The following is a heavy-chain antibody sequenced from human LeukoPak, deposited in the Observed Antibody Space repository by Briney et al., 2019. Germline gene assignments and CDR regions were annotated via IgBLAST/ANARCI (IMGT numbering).Heavy chain of an antibody. J-gene: IGHJ3*02. V-gene: IGHV3-23*01. CDR3: AKEGRYCSGGSCVTGGFDI. D-gene: IGHD2-15*01. CDR2: ISGSGGST. CDR1: GFTFSSYA. Sequence: GGSLRLSCAASGFTFSSYAMSWVRQAPGKGLEWVSAISGSGGSTYYADSVKGRFTISRDNSKNTLYLQMNSLRAEDTAVYYCAKEGRYCSGGSCVTGGFDIWGQGTMVTVSS.